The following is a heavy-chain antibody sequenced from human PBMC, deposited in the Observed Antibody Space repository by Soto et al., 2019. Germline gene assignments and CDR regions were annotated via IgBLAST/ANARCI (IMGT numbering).Heavy chain of an antibody. Sequence: GGSLRLSCAASGFAFTNYAMTWVRQAPGKGLEWVSSVSSTGVGTYYADSVKGRFTISRDNSKNTLFLLMNSLRVEDTAVYYCAKDRLGGNFDYRGQGTPVTVSS. CDR2: VSSTGVGT. CDR1: GFAFTNYA. J-gene: IGHJ4*02. CDR3: AKDRLGGNFDY. V-gene: IGHV3-23*01.